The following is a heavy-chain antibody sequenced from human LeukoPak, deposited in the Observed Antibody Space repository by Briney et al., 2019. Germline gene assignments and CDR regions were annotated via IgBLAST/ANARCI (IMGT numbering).Heavy chain of an antibody. CDR2: IKQDGTEE. CDR1: GFTFTTYW. Sequence: PGGSLRLSCTASGFTFTTYWMTWVRQAPGKGLEWVARIKQDGTEEYYVDSVKGRFTISRDNTKNSLYLQMNSVRAEDTAIYYCARGGDYSRWWGRGTLVTVSS. V-gene: IGHV3-7*02. D-gene: IGHD4-11*01. CDR3: ARGGDYSRW. J-gene: IGHJ4*02.